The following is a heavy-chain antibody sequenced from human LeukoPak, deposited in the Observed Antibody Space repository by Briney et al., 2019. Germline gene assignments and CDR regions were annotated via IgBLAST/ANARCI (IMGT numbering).Heavy chain of an antibody. CDR2: INHSGST. Sequence: SETLSLTCAVYGGSFSGYYWSWIRQPPGKGLEWIGEINHSGSTNYNPSLKSRVTISVDTSKNQFSLKLSSVTAADTAVYYCARGVRESFTIFGVANWFDPWGQGTLVTVSS. CDR1: GGSFSGYY. D-gene: IGHD3-3*01. CDR3: ARGVRESFTIFGVANWFDP. J-gene: IGHJ5*02. V-gene: IGHV4-34*01.